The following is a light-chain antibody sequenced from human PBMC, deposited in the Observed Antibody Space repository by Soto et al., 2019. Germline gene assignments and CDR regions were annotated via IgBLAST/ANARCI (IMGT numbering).Light chain of an antibody. J-gene: IGKJ1*01. Sequence: EIVLTQSPATLSVSPGERATLSCRASQSVSSKLAWYQQKPGQAPRLLFYGASTGATGIPARFSGSGSETEFTLSSSILQSEDFAVYYCQQYNNCPGTFGQGTKVEIK. V-gene: IGKV3-15*01. CDR1: QSVSSK. CDR2: GAS. CDR3: QQYNNCPGT.